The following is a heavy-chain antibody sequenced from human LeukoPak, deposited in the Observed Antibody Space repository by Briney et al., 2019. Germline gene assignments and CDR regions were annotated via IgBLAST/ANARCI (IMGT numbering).Heavy chain of an antibody. Sequence: PGGSLRLSCAASGFTFSSYAMSWVRQAPGKGLEWVSAISGSGGSTYYADSVKGRFTISRDNSKNTLYLQMNSLRAEDTAVYYCARVSIGWYSFDYWGRGTLVTVSS. V-gene: IGHV3-23*01. CDR3: ARVSIGWYSFDY. D-gene: IGHD6-19*01. CDR1: GFTFSSYA. CDR2: ISGSGGST. J-gene: IGHJ4*02.